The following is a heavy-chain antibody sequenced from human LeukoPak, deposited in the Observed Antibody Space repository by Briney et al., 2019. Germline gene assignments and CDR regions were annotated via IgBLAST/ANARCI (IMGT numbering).Heavy chain of an antibody. V-gene: IGHV1-2*06. CDR3: ARVFSVWYLDY. CDR2: INPNSGGT. CDR1: GYTFTGHY. Sequence: ASVKVSCKASGYTFTGHYMHWVRQAPGQGLEWMGRINPNSGGTNYAQKFQGRVTMARDTSISTAYMELSRLRSDDTAVYYCARVFSVWYLDYWGQGTLVTVSS. D-gene: IGHD5/OR15-5a*01. J-gene: IGHJ4*02.